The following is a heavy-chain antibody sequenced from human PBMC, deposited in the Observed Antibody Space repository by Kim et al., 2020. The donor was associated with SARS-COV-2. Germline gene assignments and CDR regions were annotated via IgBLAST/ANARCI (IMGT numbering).Heavy chain of an antibody. J-gene: IGHJ4*02. D-gene: IGHD4-17*01. CDR3: ARDPGLDSTVTTTYYFDY. Sequence: KGRFTISRDNSKNTLYLQMNSLRAEDTAVYYCARDPGLDSTVTTTYYFDYWGQGTLVTVSS. V-gene: IGHV3-30*01.